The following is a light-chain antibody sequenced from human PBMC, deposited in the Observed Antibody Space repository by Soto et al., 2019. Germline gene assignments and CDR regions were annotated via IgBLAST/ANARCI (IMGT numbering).Light chain of an antibody. CDR1: QGISTY. CDR2: AAS. CDR3: RQSYSTTWR. Sequence: DIQMNQSPSSLSATIGDRVTITCRASQGISTYLNWYQQKPGKAPKLLIYAASSLQSGVPSRFSGSGSETDFTLTISSLQPEDFATYSCRQSYSTTWRFCQGTMVDIK. V-gene: IGKV1-39*01. J-gene: IGKJ1*01.